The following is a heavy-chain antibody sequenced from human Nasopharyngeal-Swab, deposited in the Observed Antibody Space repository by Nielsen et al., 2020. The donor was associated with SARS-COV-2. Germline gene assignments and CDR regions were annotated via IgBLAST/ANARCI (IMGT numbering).Heavy chain of an antibody. J-gene: IGHJ6*02. CDR3: ARDESWRYYYGMDV. V-gene: IGHV4-34*01. CDR1: GGSFSGYY. Sequence: SETLSLTCAVYGGSFSGYYWSWIRQPPGKGLGWIGEINHSGSTNYNPSLKSRVTISVDTSKNQFSLKLSSVTAADTAVYYCARDESWRYYYGMDVWGQGTTVTVSS. CDR2: INHSGST. D-gene: IGHD1-1*01.